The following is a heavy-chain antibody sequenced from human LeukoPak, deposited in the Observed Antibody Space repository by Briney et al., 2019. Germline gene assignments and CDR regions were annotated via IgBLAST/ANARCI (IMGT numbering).Heavy chain of an antibody. CDR3: AREDYGDYAWYYYGMDV. CDR1: GFTVSSNY. J-gene: IGHJ6*01. D-gene: IGHD4-17*01. CDR2: IYSGVRT. Sequence: GGCLRLSCAASGFTVSSNYMSWVRQAAGKWLGWGSVIYSGVRTYYADSVKGRFTISRDNSKNTLYLQMNSLRDEDTAVYYCAREDYGDYAWYYYGMDVWRQGTTVTVSS. V-gene: IGHV3-53*01.